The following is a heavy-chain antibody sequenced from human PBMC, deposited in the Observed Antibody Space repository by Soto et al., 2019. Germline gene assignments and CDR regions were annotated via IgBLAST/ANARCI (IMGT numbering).Heavy chain of an antibody. D-gene: IGHD6-19*01. Sequence: QVQLVESGGGVVQSGRSLRLSCAASGFTFSSFTMHWVRQAPGKGLEWVAFISYDDGTNKKYADSVKGRFTISRDNPKNTLYLQMNSLRAEDTAVYYCARSIAVASTPEFDYWGQGTLVTVSS. CDR1: GFTFSSFT. CDR3: ARSIAVASTPEFDY. CDR2: ISYDDGTNK. V-gene: IGHV3-30-3*01. J-gene: IGHJ4*02.